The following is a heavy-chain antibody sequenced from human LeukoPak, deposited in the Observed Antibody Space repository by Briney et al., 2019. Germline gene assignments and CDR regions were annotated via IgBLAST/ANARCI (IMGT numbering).Heavy chain of an antibody. CDR1: GYTFTGYY. CDR3: ARDLAEEYSSGWYESNY. V-gene: IGHV1-2*02. J-gene: IGHJ4*02. CDR2: INPNSGGT. Sequence: ASVKVSCKASGYTFTGYYMHWVRQAPGQGLEWMGWINPNSGGTNYAQKLQGRVTMTTDTSTSTAYMELRSLRSDDTAVYYCARDLAEEYSSGWYESNYWGQGTLVTVSS. D-gene: IGHD6-19*01.